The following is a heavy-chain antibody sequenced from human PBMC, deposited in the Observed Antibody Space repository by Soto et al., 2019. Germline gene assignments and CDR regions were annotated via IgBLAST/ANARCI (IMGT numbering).Heavy chain of an antibody. CDR1: GGSSTSNDW. CDR3: ARVFSGSYSDY. Sequence: PSETLCLTGTVAGGSSTSNDWWSWVRQPPGKGLEWIGEIFHSGNTNYNPSLKTRVTISVDKSKNQFSLKLSSVTAADTAVYYCARVFSGSYSDYWGQGTLVTVS. D-gene: IGHD1-26*01. V-gene: IGHV4-4*02. J-gene: IGHJ4*02. CDR2: IFHSGNT.